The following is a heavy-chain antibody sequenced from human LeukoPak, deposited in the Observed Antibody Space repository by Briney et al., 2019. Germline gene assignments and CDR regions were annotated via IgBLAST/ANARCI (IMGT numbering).Heavy chain of an antibody. Sequence: SETLSLTCTVSGGSISSSSYYWGWIRQPPGKGLEWIGSIYYSGNTYYNPSLKSRVSISADTSKNQFSLRLSSVNAADTAVYYCASPGYTSGWSDFVYWGQGALVTVSS. CDR2: IYYSGNT. J-gene: IGHJ4*02. V-gene: IGHV4-39*01. CDR1: GGSISSSSYY. CDR3: ASPGYTSGWSDFVY. D-gene: IGHD6-19*01.